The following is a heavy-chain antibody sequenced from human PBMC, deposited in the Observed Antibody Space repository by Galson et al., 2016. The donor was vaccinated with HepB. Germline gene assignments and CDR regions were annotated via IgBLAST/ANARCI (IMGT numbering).Heavy chain of an antibody. CDR2: ISRSSNYI. J-gene: IGHJ3*02. V-gene: IGHV3-21*01. CDR3: ARETTVDAFDI. D-gene: IGHD1-1*01. CDR1: GFTSSGFG. Sequence: SLRLSCAGSGFTSSGFGMNWVRQAPGKGLEWVSSISRSSNYIGYADSVKGRFTVSRDNAKNSLYLQMNSLRAEDTAVYYCARETTVDAFDIWGQGTMVTVSS.